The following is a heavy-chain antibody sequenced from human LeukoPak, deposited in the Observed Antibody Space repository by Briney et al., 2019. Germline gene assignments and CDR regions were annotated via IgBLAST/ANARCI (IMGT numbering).Heavy chain of an antibody. J-gene: IGHJ4*02. CDR3: ARDRPLYGDYPTGLDY. Sequence: GGSLRLSCAASGFTFDDYGMSWVRQAPGKGLEWVAVISYDGSNKYYADSVKGRFTISRDNSKNTLYLQMNSLRAEDTAVYYCARDRPLYGDYPTGLDYWGQGTLVTVSS. CDR1: GFTFDDYG. D-gene: IGHD4-17*01. V-gene: IGHV3-30*03. CDR2: ISYDGSNK.